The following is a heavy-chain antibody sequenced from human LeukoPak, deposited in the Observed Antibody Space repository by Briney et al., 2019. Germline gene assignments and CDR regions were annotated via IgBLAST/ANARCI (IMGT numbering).Heavy chain of an antibody. Sequence: SETLSLTCTVSGGSISSYYWSWIRQPPGKGLEWIGDIYYSGSTNYNPSLKSRVTISVAPSKHEFCLKLSSVTAEDTAVYYCARGHSSRWSLDVFDIWGKGNMVTVSS. D-gene: IGHD6-13*01. V-gene: IGHV4-59*01. J-gene: IGHJ3*02. CDR1: GGSISSYY. CDR3: ARGHSSRWSLDVFDI. CDR2: IYYSGST.